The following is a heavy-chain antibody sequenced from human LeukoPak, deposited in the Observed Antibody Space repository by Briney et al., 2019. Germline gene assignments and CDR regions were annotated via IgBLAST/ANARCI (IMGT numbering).Heavy chain of an antibody. Sequence: ASVKVSCKASGYMFTGYYLHWVRQAPGQGLEWRGWIKPNTGGTNYAQKFQDRVTMTRDTSISTAYMELNSLRSDDTAVYYCASRSGRGIDSWGQGTLVTVSS. D-gene: IGHD6-19*01. J-gene: IGHJ4*02. V-gene: IGHV1-2*02. CDR3: ASRSGRGIDS. CDR2: IKPNTGGT. CDR1: GYMFTGYY.